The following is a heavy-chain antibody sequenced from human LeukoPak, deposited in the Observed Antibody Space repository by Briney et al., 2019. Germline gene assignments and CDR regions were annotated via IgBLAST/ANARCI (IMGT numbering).Heavy chain of an antibody. CDR3: AKALAEGSHYYYGMDA. CDR1: GGTFSSYA. J-gene: IGHJ6*02. D-gene: IGHD6-19*01. CDR2: IIPILGIA. V-gene: IGHV1-69*04. Sequence: SVKVSCKASGGTFSSYAISWVRQAPGQGLEWMGRIIPILGIANYAQKFQGRVTITADKSTSTAYMELSSLRSEDTAVYYCAKALAEGSHYYYGMDAWGQGTTVTVSS.